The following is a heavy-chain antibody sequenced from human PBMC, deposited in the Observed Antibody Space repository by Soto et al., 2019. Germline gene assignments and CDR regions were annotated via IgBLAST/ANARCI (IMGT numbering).Heavy chain of an antibody. D-gene: IGHD1-26*01. V-gene: IGHV4-59*01. Sequence: NPSETLSLTCTVSGGSISSYYWSWIRQPPGKGLEWIGYIYYSGSTNYNPSLKSRVTISVDTSKNQFSLKLSSVTAADTAVYYCARDRVGLVGATGWFDPWGQGTLVTVSS. J-gene: IGHJ5*02. CDR3: ARDRVGLVGATGWFDP. CDR2: IYYSGST. CDR1: GGSISSYY.